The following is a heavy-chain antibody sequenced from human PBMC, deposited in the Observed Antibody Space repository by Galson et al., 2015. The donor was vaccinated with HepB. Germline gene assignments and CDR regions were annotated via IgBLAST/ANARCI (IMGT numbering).Heavy chain of an antibody. Sequence: SVKVSCKASGYTFTGYYMHWVRQAPGQGLEWMGWINPNSGGTNYAQKFQGRVTMTRDTSISTAYMELSRLRSDDTAVYYCARASPDDIVVVPAATGVDYWGQGTLVTVSS. D-gene: IGHD2-2*01. CDR3: ARASPDDIVVVPAATGVDY. J-gene: IGHJ4*02. CDR1: GYTFTGYY. CDR2: INPNSGGT. V-gene: IGHV1-2*02.